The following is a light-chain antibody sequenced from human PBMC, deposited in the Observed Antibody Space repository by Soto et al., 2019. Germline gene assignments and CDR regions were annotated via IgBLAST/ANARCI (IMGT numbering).Light chain of an antibody. CDR2: SDT. V-gene: IGLV3-21*04. Sequence: SYELTQPPSVSGAPGKTASISCGGNNIGSKGVHWYRQKPRQAPVLVIYSDTDLPPVIPERFSGSNSANSATLTISRVEAGDEADYYCQVWDSGSAHVVFGGGTKLTVL. J-gene: IGLJ2*01. CDR1: NIGSKG. CDR3: QVWDSGSAHVV.